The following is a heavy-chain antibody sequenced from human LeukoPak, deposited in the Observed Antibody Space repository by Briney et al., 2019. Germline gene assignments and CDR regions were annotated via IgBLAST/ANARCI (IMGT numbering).Heavy chain of an antibody. CDR1: GFTFSNYA. D-gene: IGHD4-23*01. CDR2: ISGSGGST. CDR3: AKGTLGYGGNTNAFDI. V-gene: IGHV3-23*01. J-gene: IGHJ3*02. Sequence: GGSLRLSCAASGFTFSNYAMSWARQAPGKGLEWVSAISGSGGSTYYADSVKGRFTISRDNSKNLYLQMNSLRAEDTALYYCAKGTLGYGGNTNAFDIWGQGTMVTVSS.